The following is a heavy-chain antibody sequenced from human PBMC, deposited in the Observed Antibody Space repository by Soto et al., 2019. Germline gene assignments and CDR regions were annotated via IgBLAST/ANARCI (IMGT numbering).Heavy chain of an antibody. J-gene: IGHJ4*02. Sequence: QVQLVQSGAEVKKPGASVKVSCMASGYTFTSYAMHWVRQAPGQRLEWMGWINAGNGNTKYSQKFQGRVTITRDTPASTAYMELSSLRSEDTAVYYCARGPGGPAGPGDYWGQGTLVTVSS. D-gene: IGHD2-15*01. CDR3: ARGPGGPAGPGDY. CDR1: GYTFTSYA. V-gene: IGHV1-3*01. CDR2: INAGNGNT.